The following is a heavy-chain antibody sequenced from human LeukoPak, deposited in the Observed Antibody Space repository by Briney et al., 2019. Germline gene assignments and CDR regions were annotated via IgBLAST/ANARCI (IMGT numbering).Heavy chain of an antibody. J-gene: IGHJ4*02. D-gene: IGHD2-15*01. CDR3: ARDDCSGGSCYSDY. V-gene: IGHV1-69*05. CDR2: IIPIFGTA. CDR1: GGTFISYA. Sequence: GASVKVSCKASGGTFISYAISWVRQAPGQGLEWRGRIIPIFGTANYAQKFQGRVTITTDESTSTAYMELSSLRSEDTAVYYCARDDCSGGSCYSDYWGQGTLVTVSS.